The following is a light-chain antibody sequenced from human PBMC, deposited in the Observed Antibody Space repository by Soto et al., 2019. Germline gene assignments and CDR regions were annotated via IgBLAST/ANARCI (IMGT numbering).Light chain of an antibody. J-gene: IGLJ1*01. CDR2: DVS. CDR3: SSYTSSSPLV. V-gene: IGLV2-14*03. CDR1: SSDVGGYNY. Sequence: QSALTQPASVSGSPGQSITISCTGTSSDVGGYNYVSWYQHQPGKAPKLLIYDVSNRPSGVSDRFSGSKSGNTASLTISGLQAEDEAAYYCSSYTSSSPLVFGTGTKLTVL.